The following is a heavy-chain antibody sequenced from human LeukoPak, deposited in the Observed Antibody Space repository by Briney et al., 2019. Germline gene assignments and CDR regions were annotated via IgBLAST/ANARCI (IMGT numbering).Heavy chain of an antibody. J-gene: IGHJ4*02. CDR3: ARGPPYYYDSSGYLNY. D-gene: IGHD3-22*01. CDR1: GYTFTSYD. Sequence: ASVKVSCKASGYTFTSYDINWVRQATGQGLEWMGWMDPNSGNTGYAQKFQGRVTMTRNTSITTAYMELSSLRSEDTAVYYCARGPPYYYDSSGYLNYWGQGTLVNVSS. CDR2: MDPNSGNT. V-gene: IGHV1-8*01.